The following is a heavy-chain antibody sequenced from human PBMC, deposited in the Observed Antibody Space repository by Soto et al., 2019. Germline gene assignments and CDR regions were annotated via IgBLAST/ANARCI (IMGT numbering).Heavy chain of an antibody. CDR3: ARDLNHDFWTDPYHFFGMDV. J-gene: IGHJ6*02. CDR2: INPRDGST. Sequence: ASVKVSCKVSGNTFTRKKIHWLRESAGQGLEWMGMINPRDGSTTYAQTFRGRLIVTRDTSTTMVYMELSSLIFDDTAVYFCARDLNHDFWTDPYHFFGMDVWGQGTTVTVSS. CDR1: GNTFTRKK. D-gene: IGHD3-3*01. V-gene: IGHV1-46*01.